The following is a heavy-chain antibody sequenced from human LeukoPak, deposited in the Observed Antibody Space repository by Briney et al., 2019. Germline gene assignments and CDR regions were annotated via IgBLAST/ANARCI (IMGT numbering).Heavy chain of an antibody. J-gene: IGHJ4*02. V-gene: IGHV4-30-4*01. D-gene: IGHD3-10*01. CDR1: GGSFSGYY. Sequence: SETLSLTCAVYGGSFSGYYWSWIRQPPGKGLEWIGYIYYSGSTYYNASLQSRVTVSLDTSKNQFSLKLRSVTAADTAVYYCARDFRGGTGGLDYWGQGTLVTVSS. CDR3: ARDFRGGTGGLDY. CDR2: IYYSGST.